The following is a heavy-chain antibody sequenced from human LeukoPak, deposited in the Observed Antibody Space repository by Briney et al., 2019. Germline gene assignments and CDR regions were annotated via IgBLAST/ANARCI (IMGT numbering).Heavy chain of an antibody. V-gene: IGHV1-69-2*01. CDR1: GYSFTDYY. J-gene: IGHJ3*02. CDR3: ATPRYSGSYGDASDI. CDR2: VDPEDGET. D-gene: IGHD1-26*01. Sequence: ASVKVSCKVSGYSFTDYYMHWVRQAAGKGLEWMGLVDPEDGETIYAEKFQGRVTITADTSTDTAYMELSSLRSEDTAVYHCATPRYSGSYGDASDIWGQGTMVTVSS.